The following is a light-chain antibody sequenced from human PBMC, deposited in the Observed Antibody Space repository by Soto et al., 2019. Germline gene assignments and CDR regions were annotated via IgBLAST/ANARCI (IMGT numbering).Light chain of an antibody. V-gene: IGLV1-47*01. CDR2: RNN. CDR3: AAWDDSLSGPWV. J-gene: IGLJ3*02. CDR1: SSNIGSNY. Sequence: QSVLTQPPSASGTPGQRVTISCSGSSSNIGSNYVYWYQQLPGTAPKLLICRNNQRPSGVPDRFSGSKSGTSASLAISGLRSEDEADYHCAAWDDSLSGPWVFGGGTKLTVL.